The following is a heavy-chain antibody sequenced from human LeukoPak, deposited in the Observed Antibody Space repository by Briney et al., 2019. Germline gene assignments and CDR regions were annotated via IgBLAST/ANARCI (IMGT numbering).Heavy chain of an antibody. CDR1: GFTFSSYA. J-gene: IGHJ4*02. CDR2: ISGSGGST. Sequence: GGSLRLSCAASGFTFSSYAMSWVRQAPGKGLEWVSAISGSGGSTYYADSVKGRFTISRDNSKNTLYPQMKSLRAEDTAVYYCAKSSRPVTAMAFFDYWGQGTLVTVSS. D-gene: IGHD5-18*01. V-gene: IGHV3-23*01. CDR3: AKSSRPVTAMAFFDY.